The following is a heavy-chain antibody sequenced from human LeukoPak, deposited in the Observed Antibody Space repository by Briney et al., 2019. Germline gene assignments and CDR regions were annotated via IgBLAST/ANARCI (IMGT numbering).Heavy chain of an antibody. V-gene: IGHV3-30*02. D-gene: IGHD6-19*01. CDR1: GFIFSNYG. CDR2: IRYDGSNK. Sequence: GGPLRLSCAASGFIFSNYGMHWVRQAPGKGLEWVAFIRYDGSNKYYADSVKGRFTISRDNSRNTLYLQMNSLRAEDTAVYYCASYSSGSFDYWGQGTLVTVSS. J-gene: IGHJ4*02. CDR3: ASYSSGSFDY.